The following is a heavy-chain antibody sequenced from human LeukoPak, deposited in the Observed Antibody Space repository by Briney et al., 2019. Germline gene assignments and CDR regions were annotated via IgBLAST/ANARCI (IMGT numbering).Heavy chain of an antibody. CDR1: GFTFSSYE. CDR3: ARARSSYGYGDAFDI. D-gene: IGHD5-18*01. J-gene: IGHJ3*02. CDR2: ISSSGSTI. Sequence: GGSLRLSCAASGFTFSSYEMNWVRQAPGKGLEWVSYISSSGSTIYYADSVKGRFTISRDNAKNSLYLQMNSLRAEDTAVYYCARARSSYGYGDAFDIWGQGTMVTVSS. V-gene: IGHV3-48*03.